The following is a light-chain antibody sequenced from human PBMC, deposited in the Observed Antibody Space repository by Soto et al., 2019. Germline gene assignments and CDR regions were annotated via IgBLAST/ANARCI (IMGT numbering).Light chain of an antibody. CDR2: GAY. V-gene: IGKV3-20*01. J-gene: IGKJ4*01. Sequence: EIVLTQSPGTLSLSPGERATLSCRASQSVTSRYVAWYQQKPGQAPRLLIYGAYSRATGIPARFSGSGSGTDFTLTISRLEPEDFAVYYCQQYGTSPLTFGGGTKVDIK. CDR1: QSVTSRY. CDR3: QQYGTSPLT.